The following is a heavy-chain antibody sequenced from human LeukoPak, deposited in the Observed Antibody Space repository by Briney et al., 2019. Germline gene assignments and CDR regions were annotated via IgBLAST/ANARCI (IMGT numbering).Heavy chain of an antibody. D-gene: IGHD2-2*01. CDR2: IYHSGST. V-gene: IGHV4-59*01. CDR1: GGSISRYY. Sequence: SETLSLTCTVSGGSISRYYWSWIRQPPGKGLEWIGYIYHSGSTNYNPSLKSRVTISVDTSKNQFSLKLSSVTAADTAVYYCARGSPSVIVVVPAAYYYYMDVWGKGTTVTVSS. J-gene: IGHJ6*03. CDR3: ARGSPSVIVVVPAAYYYYMDV.